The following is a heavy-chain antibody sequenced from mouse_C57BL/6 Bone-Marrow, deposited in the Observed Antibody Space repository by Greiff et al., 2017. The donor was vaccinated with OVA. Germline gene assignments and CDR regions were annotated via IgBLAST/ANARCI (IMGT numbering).Heavy chain of an antibody. CDR3: ARDPAGAY. J-gene: IGHJ3*01. CDR1: GFTFSDYG. V-gene: IGHV5-17*01. Sequence: EVKLVESGGGLVKPGGSLKLSCAASGFTFSDYGMHWVRQAPEKGLEWVAYISSGSSTIYYADTVKGRFTISRDNAKNTLFLQMTSLRSEDTAMYYCARDPAGAYWGQGTLVTVSA. CDR2: ISSGSSTI.